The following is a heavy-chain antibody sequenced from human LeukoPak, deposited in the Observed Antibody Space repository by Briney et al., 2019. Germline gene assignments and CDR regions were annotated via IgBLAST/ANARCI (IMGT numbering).Heavy chain of an antibody. J-gene: IGHJ3*01. CDR3: ARAASSGRSDAFDF. D-gene: IGHD3-10*01. CDR1: EYIFTGYY. Sequence: ASVKVSCKASEYIFTGYYIHWVRQAPGQGLEWMGWINPNTGGTKFAQNFQGRVTMTSDTYVTTAYMELRSLRSDDTAVYYCARAASSGRSDAFDFWGQGTMVTVSS. V-gene: IGHV1-2*02. CDR2: INPNTGGT.